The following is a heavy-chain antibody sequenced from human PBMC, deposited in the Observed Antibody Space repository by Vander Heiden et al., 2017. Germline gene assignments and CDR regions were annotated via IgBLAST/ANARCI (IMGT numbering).Heavy chain of an antibody. D-gene: IGHD3-10*01. V-gene: IGHV5-51*01. CDR2: IYPGDSDV. Sequence: EVQLVQSGAEVKKPGASLKISCKGSGYSFGSDWIGWVRQMPGKGLEWMGFIYPGDSDVRYSPSFEGQVTISADKSINTAYLQWNSLKASDTAIYYCARQEIQLSLTMGRGGWFDPWGQGTLVTVSS. J-gene: IGHJ5*02. CDR1: GYSFGSDW. CDR3: ARQEIQLSLTMGRGGWFDP.